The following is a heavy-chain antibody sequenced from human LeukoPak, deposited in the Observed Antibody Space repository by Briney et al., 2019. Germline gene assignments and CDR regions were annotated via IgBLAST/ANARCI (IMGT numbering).Heavy chain of an antibody. D-gene: IGHD3-22*01. V-gene: IGHV1-2*02. CDR1: GYTFTGYY. Sequence: GASVKVSCKASGYTFTGYYMHWVRQAPGQGLEWLGWINPNSGGTNYAQKFQGRVTMTRDTSISTVYMELSRLRSDDTAVYYCARGAHYHGSSEGSDYWGQGTLVTVSS. CDR3: ARGAHYHGSSEGSDY. CDR2: INPNSGGT. J-gene: IGHJ4*02.